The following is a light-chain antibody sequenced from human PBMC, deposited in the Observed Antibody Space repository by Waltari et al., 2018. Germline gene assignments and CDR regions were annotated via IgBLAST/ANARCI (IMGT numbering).Light chain of an antibody. CDR1: SSNIGAGYE. CDR2: AYS. V-gene: IGLV1-40*01. J-gene: IGLJ3*02. Sequence: QSVLTQPPSVSGVPGQGVTCCCTGSSSNIGAGYEVHWYQQLPGAAPKLLIYAYSNRPSGVPDRFYGSKSGTSASLAITGLQAEDEADYYCQSYDSALSAVFGGGTKVTVL. CDR3: QSYDSALSAV.